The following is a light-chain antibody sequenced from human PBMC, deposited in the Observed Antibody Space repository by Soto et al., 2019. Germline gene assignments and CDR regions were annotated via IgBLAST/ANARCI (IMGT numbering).Light chain of an antibody. V-gene: IGKV1-39*01. Sequence: DIQMTHSPSSLSASVGYRLTITCRASQSISSYLNWYQQKPGKATTLLIYAASSLQSGVPSRFSGSGSGTDFTLTISSLQPEDFATYYCQQSYSPPPITFGQGRRLEIK. J-gene: IGKJ5*01. CDR3: QQSYSPPPIT. CDR1: QSISSY. CDR2: AAS.